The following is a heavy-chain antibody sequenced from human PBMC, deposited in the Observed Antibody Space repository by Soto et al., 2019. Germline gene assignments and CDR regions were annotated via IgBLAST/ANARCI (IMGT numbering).Heavy chain of an antibody. CDR2: ISYDGSNK. CDR1: GFTFSSYG. D-gene: IGHD2-2*01. V-gene: IGHV3-30*18. J-gene: IGHJ5*02. Sequence: GGSLRLSCAASGFTFSSYGMHWVRQAPGKGLEWVAVISYDGSNKYYADSVKGRFTISRDNSKNTLYLQMNSLRAEDTAVYYCAKAPVPAASFDPWGQGTLVTVSS. CDR3: AKAPVPAASFDP.